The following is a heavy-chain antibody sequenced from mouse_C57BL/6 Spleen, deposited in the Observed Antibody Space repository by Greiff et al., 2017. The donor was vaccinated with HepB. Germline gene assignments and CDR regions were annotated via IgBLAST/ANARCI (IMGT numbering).Heavy chain of an antibody. CDR1: GYSFTGYY. J-gene: IGHJ3*01. CDR3: ARGGDGYFAWFAY. V-gene: IGHV1-42*01. D-gene: IGHD2-3*01. Sequence: EVKLMESGPELVKPGASVKISCKASGYSFTGYYMNWVKQSPEKSLEWIGEINPSTGGTTYNQKFKAKATLTVDKSSSTAYMQLKSLTSEDSAVYYCARGGDGYFAWFAYWGQGTLVTVSA. CDR2: INPSTGGT.